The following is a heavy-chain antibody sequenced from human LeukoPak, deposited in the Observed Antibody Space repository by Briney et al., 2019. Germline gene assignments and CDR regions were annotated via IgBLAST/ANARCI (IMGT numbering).Heavy chain of an antibody. CDR1: GFTFSSYW. J-gene: IGHJ4*02. Sequence: MSGGSLRLSCAASGFTFSSYWMHWVRQAPGKGLVWVSSISSRSTYLDYADSLKGRFTISRDNAKNSLYLQMNSLRAEDTGVYYCARDLSPVEIVATVLDSWGQGTLVTVSS. CDR2: ISSRSTYL. CDR3: ARDLSPVEIVATVLDS. D-gene: IGHD5-12*01. V-gene: IGHV3-21*01.